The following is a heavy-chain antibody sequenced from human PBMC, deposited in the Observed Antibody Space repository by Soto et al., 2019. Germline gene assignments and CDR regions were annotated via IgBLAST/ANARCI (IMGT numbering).Heavy chain of an antibody. J-gene: IGHJ6*02. V-gene: IGHV4-30-4*08. CDR2: IYYSGST. D-gene: IGHD3-10*01. Sequence: SETLSLTCTVSGGSISSGDYYWSWIRQHPGKGLEWIGYIYYSGSTYYNPSLKSRVTMSVDTSKNHFSLKVNSVTAADTALYYCARQGFGQLHGLVDVWGPGTTVTVSS. CDR1: GGSISSGDYY. CDR3: ARQGFGQLHGLVDV.